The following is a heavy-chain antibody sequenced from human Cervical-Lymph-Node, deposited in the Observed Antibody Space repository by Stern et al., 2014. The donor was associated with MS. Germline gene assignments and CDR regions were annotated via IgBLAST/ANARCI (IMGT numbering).Heavy chain of an antibody. V-gene: IGHV5-51*03. D-gene: IGHD1-14*01. J-gene: IGHJ4*02. CDR1: GYKFSIHW. CDR3: ARETAAWASDV. CDR2: IYLGYSET. Sequence: VQLVQSGAELIRPGETLKISCKGSGYKFSIHWTAWELHMHRKGLEWMGIIYLGYSETRSSPSFPGPVTMSADQTTRTTLPQSSSLYASYTAMYFCARETAAWASDVWGQGTLVTVSS.